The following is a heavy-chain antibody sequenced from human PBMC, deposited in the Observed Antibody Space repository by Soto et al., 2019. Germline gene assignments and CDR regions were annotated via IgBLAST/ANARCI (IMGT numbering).Heavy chain of an antibody. CDR2: INAGNGNT. CDR1: GYTFTSYA. CDR3: ARDGAGRRITNYKYYYYYYMDV. J-gene: IGHJ6*03. V-gene: IGHV1-3*01. D-gene: IGHD1-20*01. Sequence: GASVKVSFKASGYTFTSYAMHWVRQAPGQRLEWMGWINAGNGNTKYSQKFQGRVTITRDTSASTAYMELSSLRSEDTAVYYCARDGAGRRITNYKYYYYYYMDVWGKGTTVTVSS.